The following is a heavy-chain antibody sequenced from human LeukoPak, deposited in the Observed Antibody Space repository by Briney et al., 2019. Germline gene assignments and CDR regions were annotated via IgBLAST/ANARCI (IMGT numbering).Heavy chain of an antibody. V-gene: IGHV3-21*01. Sequence: PGGSLRLSCAACGFTFRSYAMNWVRQAPGKGLEWVSSTSTSSSYIYYADSVKGRSTIARDNAKNSLYLQMDSLRAEDTAVYYCARGYDFRSGRFFDYWGQGSLVTVSS. J-gene: IGHJ4*02. CDR2: TSTSSSYI. CDR3: ARGYDFRSGRFFDY. CDR1: GFTFRSYA. D-gene: IGHD3-10*01.